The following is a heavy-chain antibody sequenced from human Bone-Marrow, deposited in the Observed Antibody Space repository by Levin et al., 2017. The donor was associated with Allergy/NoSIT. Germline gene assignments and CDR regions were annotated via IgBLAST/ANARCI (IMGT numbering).Heavy chain of an antibody. CDR1: GFTFSHHG. CDR3: AKDPSHTIDV. D-gene: IGHD1-26*01. V-gene: IGHV3-33*06. Sequence: SGGSLRLSCVASGFTFSHHGMHWVRQAPGKGLEWVAVMWSDGINKNYTDSVKGRFTISRDNSRNTLYLQMNNLRPEDTAVYFCAKDPSHTIDVWGQGTMVSVSS. CDR2: MWSDGINK. J-gene: IGHJ3*01.